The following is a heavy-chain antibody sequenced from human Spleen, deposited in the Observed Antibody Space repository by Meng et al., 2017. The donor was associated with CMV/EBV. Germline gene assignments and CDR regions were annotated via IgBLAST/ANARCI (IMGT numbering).Heavy chain of an antibody. J-gene: IGHJ4*02. D-gene: IGHD3-3*01. CDR1: GGSSSSSGYY. V-gene: IGHV4-39*07. Sequence: APGGSSSSSGYYWDWIRQPPGKGLEWIGGVYYGGNTYYNPSLKSRVTISMDTSKNHFSLKVASLTAADTAVYYCARGPSFGAPFEYWGQGMLVTVSS. CDR2: VYYGGNT. CDR3: ARGPSFGAPFEY.